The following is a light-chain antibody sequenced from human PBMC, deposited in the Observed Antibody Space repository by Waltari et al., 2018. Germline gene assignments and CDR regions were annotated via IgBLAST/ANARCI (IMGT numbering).Light chain of an antibody. CDR1: SSNIGSNY. V-gene: IGLV1-47*01. J-gene: IGLJ2*01. CDR3: AAWDDSLSGL. CDR2: RNN. Sequence: QSVLTQPPSASGTPGQRVTISCSGSSSNIGSNYVYWYLQRPGTAPKLLIYRNNQRPSGVPDRFSGSKSGTSASLAISGLRSEDEADYYCAAWDDSLSGLFGGGTKLTVL.